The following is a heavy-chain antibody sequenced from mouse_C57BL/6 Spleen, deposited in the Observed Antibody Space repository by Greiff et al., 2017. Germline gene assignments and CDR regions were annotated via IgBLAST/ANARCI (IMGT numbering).Heavy chain of an antibody. CDR2: IDPSDSYT. V-gene: IGHV1-59*01. CDR3: ARREGSLAWFAY. CDR1: GYTFTSYW. J-gene: IGHJ3*01. Sequence: QVQLKQPGAELVRPGTSVKLSCKASGYTFTSYWRHWVKQRPGQGLEWIGVIDPSDSYTNYNQKFKGKATLTVDTSSSTAYMQLSSLTSEDSAVYYCARREGSLAWFAYWGQGTLVTVSA.